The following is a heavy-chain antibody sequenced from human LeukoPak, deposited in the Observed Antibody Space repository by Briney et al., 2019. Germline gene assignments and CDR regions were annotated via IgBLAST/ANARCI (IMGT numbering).Heavy chain of an antibody. CDR1: GYSISSGYY. Sequence: PSETLSLTCAVSGYSISSGYYWGWFRQPPGKGVEWIGRIFHSGNTYYNPSLKSRVSISVDTSKNHFSLKLTSVTAADSAVYYCARQGGSSSPYYYYYMDVWGKGTTVTVSS. V-gene: IGHV4-38-2*01. CDR2: IFHSGNT. CDR3: ARQGGSSSPYYYYYMDV. D-gene: IGHD6-13*01. J-gene: IGHJ6*03.